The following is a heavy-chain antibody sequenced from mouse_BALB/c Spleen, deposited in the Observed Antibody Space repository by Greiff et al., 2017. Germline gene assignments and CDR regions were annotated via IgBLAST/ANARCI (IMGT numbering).Heavy chain of an antibody. CDR2: IYPGDGDT. CDR3: ARLGGSRYAMDY. CDR1: GYAFSSSW. D-gene: IGHD3-3*01. V-gene: IGHV1-82*01. Sequence: QVQLKQSGPELVKPGASVKISCKASGYAFSSSWMNWVKQRPGQGLEWIGRIYPGDGDTNYNGKFKGKATLTADKSSSTAYMQLSSLTSVDSAVYFCARLGGSRYAMDYWGQGTSVTVSS. J-gene: IGHJ4*01.